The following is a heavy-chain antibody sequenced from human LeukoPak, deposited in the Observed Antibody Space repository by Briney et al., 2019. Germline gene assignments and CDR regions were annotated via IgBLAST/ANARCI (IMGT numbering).Heavy chain of an antibody. J-gene: IGHJ6*02. CDR2: ISAYNGNT. Sequence: ASVKVSCKASGYTFTSYGISWVRQAPGQGLEWMGWISAYNGNTNYAQKLQGRVTMTTDTSTSTAYMELRSLRSDDTAVYYCARDRGVYYGSGSYHYGMDVWGQGTTVTVSS. V-gene: IGHV1-18*01. CDR3: ARDRGVYYGSGSYHYGMDV. CDR1: GYTFTSYG. D-gene: IGHD3-10*01.